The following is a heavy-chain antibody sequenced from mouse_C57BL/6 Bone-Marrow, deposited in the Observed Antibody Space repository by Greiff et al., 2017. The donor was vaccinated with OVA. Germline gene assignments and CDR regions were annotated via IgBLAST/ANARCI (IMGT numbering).Heavy chain of an antibody. CDR3: AMGGYYYYGSPWYFDV. V-gene: IGHV1-50*01. D-gene: IGHD1-1*01. J-gene: IGHJ1*03. CDR1: GYTFTSYW. CDR2: IDPSDSYT. Sequence: QVQLQQPGAELVKPGASVKLSCKASGYTFTSYWMQWVKQRPGQGLEWIGEIDPSDSYTNYNQKFKGKATLTVDTSSSTAYMQLSSLTSEDSAVYYCAMGGYYYYGSPWYFDVWGTGTTVTVSS.